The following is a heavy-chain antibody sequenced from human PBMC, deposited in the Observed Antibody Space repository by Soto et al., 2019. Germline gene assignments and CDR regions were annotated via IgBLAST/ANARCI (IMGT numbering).Heavy chain of an antibody. V-gene: IGHV3-74*01. CDR1: GFTFNTYW. D-gene: IGHD3-10*01. CDR3: ARVYGSGSYYTPSFRY. J-gene: IGHJ4*02. CDR2: INGDGSVA. Sequence: DVQLVESGGDFVQPGGSLRLSCEASGFTFNTYWMHWVRQAPGKGLVWISRINGDGSVAHYADSVRGRFTISRDNAKNTLYLQMDSLRAEDTAVYYCARVYGSGSYYTPSFRYWGQGTLVTVSS.